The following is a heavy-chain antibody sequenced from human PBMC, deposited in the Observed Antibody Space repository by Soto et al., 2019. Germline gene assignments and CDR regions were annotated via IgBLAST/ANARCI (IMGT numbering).Heavy chain of an antibody. CDR3: ARDRRRSRRGLWVGDDYYYYGMDV. CDR2: FDPEDGET. D-gene: IGHD2-21*01. Sequence: ASVKGSCKVSGYTLPELSMHWGRQAPGKRLEGMGGFDPEDGETIYAQKFQGRVTMTEDTSTDTAYMELSSLRSEDTAVYYCARDRRRSRRGLWVGDDYYYYGMDVWGQGTTVTVSS. CDR1: GYTLPELS. J-gene: IGHJ6*02. V-gene: IGHV1-24*01.